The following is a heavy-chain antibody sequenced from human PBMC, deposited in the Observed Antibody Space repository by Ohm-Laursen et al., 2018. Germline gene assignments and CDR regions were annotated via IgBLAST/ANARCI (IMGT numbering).Heavy chain of an antibody. CDR2: IRGRGGST. Sequence: SLRLSCSASGFTFSSYGMHWVRQAPGKGLEWVSAIRGRGGSTYYADSVKGRFTISRDNSKNTLYLQMNSLRAEDTAVYYCAKDQPDTAMVTDYYYTMDVWGQGTTVTVSS. CDR1: GFTFSSYG. D-gene: IGHD5-18*01. CDR3: AKDQPDTAMVTDYYYTMDV. V-gene: IGHV3-23*01. J-gene: IGHJ6*02.